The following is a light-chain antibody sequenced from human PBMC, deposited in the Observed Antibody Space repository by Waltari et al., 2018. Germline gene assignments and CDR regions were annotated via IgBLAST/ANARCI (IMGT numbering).Light chain of an antibody. CDR1: RLGDKY. CDR3: QAWDTTTAV. CDR2: QDN. J-gene: IGLJ3*02. Sequence: SYELTQPPSLSVSPGQPASITCSGDRLGDKYACWYHQTPGQSPVLVIYQDNQRPSGIPELFSGSNSGDTASLTISGTQAMDESDYYCQAWDTTTAVFGGGTKLTVL. V-gene: IGLV3-1*01.